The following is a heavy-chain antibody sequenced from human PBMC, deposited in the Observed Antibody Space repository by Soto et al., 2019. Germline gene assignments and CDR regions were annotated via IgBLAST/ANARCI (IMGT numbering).Heavy chain of an antibody. Sequence: PGWSLRLSCAYSGFTFISHSINWVRQAPGKGLEWVSYISGSGATKYYADSVKCRFTISRDNARNSLYLQMSSLSDEDTAVYYCARAIRGFIYVVDYWGQGTLVTVSS. CDR3: ARAIRGFIYVVDY. D-gene: IGHD2-2*02. CDR2: ISGSGATK. CDR1: GFTFISHS. V-gene: IGHV3-48*02. J-gene: IGHJ4*02.